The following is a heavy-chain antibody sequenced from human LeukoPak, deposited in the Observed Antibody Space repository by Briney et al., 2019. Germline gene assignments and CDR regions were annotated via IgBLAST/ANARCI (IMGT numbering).Heavy chain of an antibody. Sequence: GGSLRLSCAASGFTFSSYAMSWVRQAPGKGLEWVSAISGSGGSTYYADSVKGRFTISRDNSRNTLYLQMNSLRAEDTAVYYCAKDSSGIAAAGYPFDYWGQGTLVTVSS. V-gene: IGHV3-23*01. CDR3: AKDSSGIAAAGYPFDY. CDR2: ISGSGGST. D-gene: IGHD6-13*01. J-gene: IGHJ4*02. CDR1: GFTFSSYA.